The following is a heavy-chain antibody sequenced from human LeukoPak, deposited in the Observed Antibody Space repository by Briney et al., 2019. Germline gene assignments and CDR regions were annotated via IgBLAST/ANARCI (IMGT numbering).Heavy chain of an antibody. Sequence: ASVTVSCKASGYTFTSYDINWVRQAPGQGLEWMGWMNPNSGNTGYAQKFQGRVTITRNNSISTAYMELSSLRSEDTAVYYCARYQLPYDSSGSYYSNWFDPWGQGTLVTVSS. D-gene: IGHD3-22*01. J-gene: IGHJ5*02. CDR3: ARYQLPYDSSGSYYSNWFDP. CDR1: GYTFTSYD. CDR2: MNPNSGNT. V-gene: IGHV1-8*01.